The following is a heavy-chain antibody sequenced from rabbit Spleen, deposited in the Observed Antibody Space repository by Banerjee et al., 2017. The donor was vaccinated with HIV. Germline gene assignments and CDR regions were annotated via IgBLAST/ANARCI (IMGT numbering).Heavy chain of an antibody. J-gene: IGHJ4*01. CDR3: ARDLTSVIGWNFNL. CDR1: GFSFSSNW. Sequence: LEESGGGLVKPGGTLTLTCTVSGFSFSSNWICWVRQAPGKGLEWIACIDTGDGDTYYANWAKGRFTISKTSSTTVTLQMTSLTAADTATYFCARDLTSVIGWNFNLWGPGTLVTVS. CDR2: IDTGDGDT. V-gene: IGHV1S45*01. D-gene: IGHD1-1*01.